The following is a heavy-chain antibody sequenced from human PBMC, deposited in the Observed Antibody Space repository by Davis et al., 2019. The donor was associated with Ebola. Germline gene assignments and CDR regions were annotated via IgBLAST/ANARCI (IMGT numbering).Heavy chain of an antibody. J-gene: IGHJ4*02. D-gene: IGHD2-21*02. CDR2: ISGSGGST. CDR3: ATLTRVQDDY. CDR1: GFTFSSYA. Sequence: GESLKISCAASGFTFSSYAMSWVRQAPGKGLEWVSAISGSGGSTYYADSVKGRFTISRDNAHNSLYLHLTRLRAEDTAVYYCATLTRVQDDYWGQGTLVTVSS. V-gene: IGHV3-23*01.